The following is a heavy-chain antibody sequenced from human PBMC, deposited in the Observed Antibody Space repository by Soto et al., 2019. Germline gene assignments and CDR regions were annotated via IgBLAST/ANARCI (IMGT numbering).Heavy chain of an antibody. J-gene: IGHJ6*03. CDR1: GGSISSGGYY. Sequence: PSETLSLTCTVSGGSISSGGYYWSWIRQHPGKGLEWIGYIYYSGSTYYNPSLKSRVTISVDTSKNQFSLKLSSVTAADTAVYYCARTGEYYDFWSGYYEFANLLRRYYYMDVWGKGTTVTVSS. CDR2: IYYSGST. D-gene: IGHD3-3*01. V-gene: IGHV4-31*03. CDR3: ARTGEYYDFWSGYYEFANLLRRYYYMDV.